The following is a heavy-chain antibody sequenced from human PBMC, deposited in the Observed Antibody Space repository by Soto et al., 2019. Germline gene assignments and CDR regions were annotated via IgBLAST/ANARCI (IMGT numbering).Heavy chain of an antibody. D-gene: IGHD3-22*01. CDR1: GYSFAAYW. J-gene: IGHJ4*02. CDR2: IDPSDSQT. CDR3: ARQIYDSDTGPNFQYYFDS. Sequence: GESLKISCKGSGYSFAAYWITWVRQKPGKGLEWMGRIDPSDSQTYYSPSFRGHVTISVTKSITTVFLQWSSLRASDTAMYYCARQIYDSDTGPNFQYYFDSWGQGTPVTVSS. V-gene: IGHV5-10-1*01.